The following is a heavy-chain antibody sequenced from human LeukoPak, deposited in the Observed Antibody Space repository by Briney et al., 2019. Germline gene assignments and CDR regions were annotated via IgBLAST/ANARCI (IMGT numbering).Heavy chain of an antibody. Sequence: SVKVSCKASGGTFSSYAISWVRQAPGQGLEWMGRIIPILGIANYAQKFQGRVTITADKSTSTAYMELSSLRSEDTAVYYCARDLYGDYGNNAFDIWGQGTMVTVSS. V-gene: IGHV1-69*04. CDR1: GGTFSSYA. D-gene: IGHD4-17*01. CDR2: IIPILGIA. CDR3: ARDLYGDYGNNAFDI. J-gene: IGHJ3*02.